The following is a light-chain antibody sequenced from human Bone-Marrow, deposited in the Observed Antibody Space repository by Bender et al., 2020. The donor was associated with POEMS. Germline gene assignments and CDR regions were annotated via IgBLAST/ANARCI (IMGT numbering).Light chain of an antibody. Sequence: SYALTQPPSVSVSSGQTATIRCSGDKLGERYVGWYQQKPGQSPVMVTYQDNKRPSGIPERFSGSNSGNTASLTISGLQAEDEADYYCCSYAGSYTYVFGTGTQVTVL. CDR3: CSYAGSYTYV. J-gene: IGLJ1*01. V-gene: IGLV3-1*01. CDR1: KLGERY. CDR2: QDN.